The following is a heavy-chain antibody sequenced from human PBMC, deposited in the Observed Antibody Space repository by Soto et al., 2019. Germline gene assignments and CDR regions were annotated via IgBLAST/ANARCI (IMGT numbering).Heavy chain of an antibody. J-gene: IGHJ5*02. V-gene: IGHV1-18*01. D-gene: IGHD1-1*01. Sequence: SVKVSCKASGYTFTSYGISWVRQAPGQGLEWMGWISAYNGNTNHAQKLQGRVTMTTDTSTSTAYMELRSLRSDDTAVYYCARGRTPLLGEQLTYWFDPWGQGTLVTVSS. CDR3: ARGRTPLLGEQLTYWFDP. CDR2: ISAYNGNT. CDR1: GYTFTSYG.